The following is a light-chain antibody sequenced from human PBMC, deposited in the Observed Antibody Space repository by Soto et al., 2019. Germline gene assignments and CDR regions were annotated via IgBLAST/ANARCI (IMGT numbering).Light chain of an antibody. Sequence: EIVLTQSQCTLSLSPGERATLSCRDSQSVSSSYLAWYQQKPGQAPRLLIYGASSRASGIPDRFSGSGSGADFTLSITRLEPEDFALHYCQQYGSTPLTFGGATKVDIK. CDR2: GAS. V-gene: IGKV3-20*01. CDR1: QSVSSSY. CDR3: QQYGSTPLT. J-gene: IGKJ4*01.